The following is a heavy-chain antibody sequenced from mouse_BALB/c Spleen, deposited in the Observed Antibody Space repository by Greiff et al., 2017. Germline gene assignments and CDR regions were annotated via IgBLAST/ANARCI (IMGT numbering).Heavy chain of an antibody. V-gene: IGHV3-6*02. CDR3: ASPYYGYAWFAY. D-gene: IGHD1-2*01. CDR2: ISYDGSN. CDR1: GYSITSGYY. Sequence: ESGPGLVKPSQSLSLTCSVTGYSITSGYYWNWIRQFPGNKLEWMGYISYDGSNNYNPSLKNRISITRDTSKNQFFLKLNSVTTEDTATYYCASPYYGYAWFAYWGQGTLVTVSA. J-gene: IGHJ3*01.